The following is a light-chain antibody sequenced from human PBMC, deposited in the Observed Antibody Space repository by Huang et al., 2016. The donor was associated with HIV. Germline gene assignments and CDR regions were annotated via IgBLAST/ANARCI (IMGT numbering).Light chain of an antibody. CDR2: GAS. Sequence: EIVLTQSPGTLSLSPGERATLSCRASQSVANTYLAWYQQVPGQAPRLLIYGASTRATGIPDRFSGSGSGTDFTLTSTRLEPEDFAVYYCQQYSSPPLTFGGGTRVETK. J-gene: IGKJ4*01. V-gene: IGKV3-20*01. CDR3: QQYSSPPLT. CDR1: QSVANTY.